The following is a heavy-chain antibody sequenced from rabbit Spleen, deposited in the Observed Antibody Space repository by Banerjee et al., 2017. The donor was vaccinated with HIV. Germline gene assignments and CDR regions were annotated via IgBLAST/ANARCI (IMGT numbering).Heavy chain of an antibody. Sequence: QEQLEESGGDLVKPGASLTLTCIASGVSFSGDSYMCWVRQAPGRGLEWIACIDIGSSGFTYFASWAKGRFTISKTSSTTVTLQMTSLTAADTATYFCARAAGDSDRFNLWGPGTLVTVS. CDR1: GVSFSGDSY. J-gene: IGHJ4*01. D-gene: IGHD7-1*01. CDR2: IDIGSSGFT. CDR3: ARAAGDSDRFNL. V-gene: IGHV1S45*01.